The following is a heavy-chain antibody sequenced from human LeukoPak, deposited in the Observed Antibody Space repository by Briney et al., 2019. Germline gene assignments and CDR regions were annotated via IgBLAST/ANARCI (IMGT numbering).Heavy chain of an antibody. Sequence: PGRSLRLSCAASGFSFNTYGMHWVRQAPGKGLEWVSAISGSGGSTYYADSVKGRFTISRDNSKNTLYLQMNSLRAEDTAVYYCAKDEGFTIFGPIDYWGQGTLVTVSS. V-gene: IGHV3-23*01. CDR2: ISGSGGST. D-gene: IGHD3-3*01. CDR3: AKDEGFTIFGPIDY. CDR1: GFSFNTYG. J-gene: IGHJ4*02.